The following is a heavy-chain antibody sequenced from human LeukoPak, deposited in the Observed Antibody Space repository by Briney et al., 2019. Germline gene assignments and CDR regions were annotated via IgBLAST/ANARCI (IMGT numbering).Heavy chain of an antibody. CDR1: GFTFSSYS. Sequence: PGGSLRLSCVASGFTFSSYSMNWVRQAPGKGLEWVSYISSRSSTIHYADSVKGRFTISRDNSKNTLYLQMNSLRAEDTAVYYCAKDRQQLVPYYYYMDVWGKGTTVTISS. CDR3: AKDRQQLVPYYYYMDV. D-gene: IGHD6-13*01. CDR2: ISSRSSTI. V-gene: IGHV3-48*01. J-gene: IGHJ6*03.